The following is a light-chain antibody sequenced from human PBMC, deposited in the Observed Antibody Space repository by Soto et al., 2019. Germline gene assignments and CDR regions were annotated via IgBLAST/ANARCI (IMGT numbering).Light chain of an antibody. J-gene: IGKJ5*01. CDR1: QTISNF. Sequence: DIQMTQSPSSLSASVGDRVTITCRASQTISNFLNWYQQKPGKAPNLLIFAASTLQSGVPSRFSGSGSGTDFTLTISSLQAEDFATYYCQQSHNTPITFGQGTRLEIK. CDR2: AAS. V-gene: IGKV1-39*01. CDR3: QQSHNTPIT.